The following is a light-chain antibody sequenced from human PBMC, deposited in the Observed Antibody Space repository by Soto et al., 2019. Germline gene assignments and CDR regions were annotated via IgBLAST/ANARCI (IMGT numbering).Light chain of an antibody. J-gene: IGKJ3*01. CDR3: QQYGTSFT. CDR2: GAV. CDR1: QSVRSSY. Sequence: EIVLTQSPGTLSLSPGERATLSCRASQSVRSSYLAWYQQKPGQAPRLLIYGAVRRATGIPDRFSGSGSGTDFTLTINRLEPEDFAVYYCQQYGTSFTFGPGTKVDIK. V-gene: IGKV3-20*01.